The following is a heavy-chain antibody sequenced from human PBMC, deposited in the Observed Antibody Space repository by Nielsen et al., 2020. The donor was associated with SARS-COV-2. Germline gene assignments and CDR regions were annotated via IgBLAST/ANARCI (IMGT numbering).Heavy chain of an antibody. Sequence: GGSLRLSCAASGFTFSSLWMSWVRQVPGKGLEWVSSISSSSSYIYYADSVKGRFTISRDNAKNSLYLQMNSLRAEDTAVYYCTTRGSSGYYGYGMDVWGQGTTVTVSS. CDR2: ISSSSSYI. D-gene: IGHD3-22*01. CDR3: TTRGSSGYYGYGMDV. J-gene: IGHJ6*02. V-gene: IGHV3-21*01. CDR1: GFTFSSLW.